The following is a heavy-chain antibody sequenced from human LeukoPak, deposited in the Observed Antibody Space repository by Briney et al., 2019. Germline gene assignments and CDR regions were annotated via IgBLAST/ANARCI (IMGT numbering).Heavy chain of an antibody. D-gene: IGHD2-21*02. CDR1: GFTFSSYA. J-gene: IGHJ4*02. CDR2: ISGSGGST. CDR3: AKDLLAYCGGDCYPDY. V-gene: IGHV3-23*01. Sequence: GGSLRLSCAASGFTFSSYAMSWVRNAPGKGLEWGSAISGSGGSTYYADSVKGRFTISRDNSKNTLYLQMNSLRAEDTAVYYCAKDLLAYCGGDCYPDYWGQGTLVTVSS.